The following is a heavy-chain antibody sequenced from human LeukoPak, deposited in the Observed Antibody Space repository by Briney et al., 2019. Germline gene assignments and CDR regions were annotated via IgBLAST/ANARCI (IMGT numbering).Heavy chain of an antibody. V-gene: IGHV3-21*01. Sequence: GGSLRLSCAASGFTFSTYSMNWVRQAPGKGLEWVSSIGTTSNDIYYADSVKGRFTISRDNAKHSLFLQMISLRLEDTAVYYCARDPYDSLSSFDLWGQGTLVTVSS. D-gene: IGHD6-6*01. CDR1: GFTFSTYS. CDR2: IGTTSNDI. CDR3: ARDPYDSLSSFDL. J-gene: IGHJ4*02.